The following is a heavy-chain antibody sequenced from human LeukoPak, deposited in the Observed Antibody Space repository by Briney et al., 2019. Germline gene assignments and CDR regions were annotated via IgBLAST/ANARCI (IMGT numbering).Heavy chain of an antibody. CDR3: ARGRAQYQLLRFGY. CDR1: GGTFSSYA. V-gene: IGHV1-69*01. D-gene: IGHD2-2*01. J-gene: IGHJ4*02. Sequence: SVKVSCKASGGTFSSYAISWVRQAPGQGLEWMGGIIPIFGTANYAQKFQGRVTITADESTSTAYMELSSLRSEATAVYYCARGRAQYQLLRFGYWGQGTLVPVSS. CDR2: IIPIFGTA.